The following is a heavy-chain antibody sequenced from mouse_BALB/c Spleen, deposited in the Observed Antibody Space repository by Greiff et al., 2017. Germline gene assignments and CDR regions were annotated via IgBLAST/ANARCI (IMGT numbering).Heavy chain of an antibody. Sequence: EVQLQQSGAELVKPGASVKLSCTASGFNIKDTYMHWVKQRPEQGLEWIGRIDPANGNTKYDPKFQGKATITADTSSNTAYLQLSSLTSEDTAVYYCAGDGNYYGSRGGFAYWGQGTLVTVSA. CDR2: IDPANGNT. D-gene: IGHD1-1*01. CDR1: GFNIKDTY. J-gene: IGHJ3*01. CDR3: AGDGNYYGSRGGFAY. V-gene: IGHV14-3*02.